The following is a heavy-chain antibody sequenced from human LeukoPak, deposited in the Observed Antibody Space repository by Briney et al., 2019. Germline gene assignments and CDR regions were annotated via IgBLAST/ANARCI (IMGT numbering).Heavy chain of an antibody. Sequence: ESLKISCKDSGYSFTSYWIAWVRQMPGKGLELMGIIYPADSDTKYSPSFQGQVTISDDKSITTAYLQLNSLKATGTAMYYCARRAFDSSTYYYWSYFDYWGQGTLVTVSS. V-gene: IGHV5-51*01. CDR2: IYPADSDT. CDR3: ARRAFDSSTYYYWSYFDY. CDR1: GYSFTSYW. J-gene: IGHJ4*02. D-gene: IGHD3-22*01.